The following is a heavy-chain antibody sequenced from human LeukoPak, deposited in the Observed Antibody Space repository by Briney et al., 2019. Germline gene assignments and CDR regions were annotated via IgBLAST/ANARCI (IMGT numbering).Heavy chain of an antibody. CDR2: IYYSGDT. J-gene: IGHJ5*02. Sequence: SQTLSLTCTVSGGSVSSGSYYWSWLRQPPGKGLEWIGYIYYSGDTNYNPFLKSRVTISIDTSKNQFSLKLRSVTAADTAVYYCARYCSGGSCCRNWFDPWGQGTLVTVSS. D-gene: IGHD2-15*01. CDR3: ARYCSGGSCCRNWFDP. V-gene: IGHV4-61*01. CDR1: GGSVSSGSYY.